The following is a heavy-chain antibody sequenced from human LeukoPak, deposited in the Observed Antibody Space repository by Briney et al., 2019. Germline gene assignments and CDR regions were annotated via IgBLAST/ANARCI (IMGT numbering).Heavy chain of an antibody. CDR3: ARAEGYYDNSGNDAFYT. CDR1: GFTFSSSG. J-gene: IGHJ3*02. CDR2: IWYDGSNK. D-gene: IGHD3-22*01. Sequence: PGGSLRLSCAASGFTFSSSGMHWVRQAPGKGLEWVAVIWYDGSNKYYADSVKGRFTISRDNSKNTLYLQMNSLRAEDTAVYYCARAEGYYDNSGNDAFYTWGQGTMVTVSS. V-gene: IGHV3-33*01.